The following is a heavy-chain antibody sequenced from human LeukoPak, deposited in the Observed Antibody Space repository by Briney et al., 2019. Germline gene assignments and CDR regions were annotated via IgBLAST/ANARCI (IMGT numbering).Heavy chain of an antibody. V-gene: IGHV3-33*01. D-gene: IGHD2-21*02. CDR2: MWYDGSNK. Sequence: GGSLRLSCAASGFTFSSYGMHWVRQAPGKGLEWVAVMWYDGSNKYYADSVKGRFTISRDNSKNTLYLQMNSLRAEDTAVYHCASDYCGGDCYIDYWGQGTLVTVSS. CDR1: GFTFSSYG. CDR3: ASDYCGGDCYIDY. J-gene: IGHJ4*02.